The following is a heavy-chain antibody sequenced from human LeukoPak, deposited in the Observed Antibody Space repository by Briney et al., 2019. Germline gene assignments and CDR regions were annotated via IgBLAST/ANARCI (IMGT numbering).Heavy chain of an antibody. CDR1: GFTFSSYW. J-gene: IGHJ3*01. CDR3: TTYSAFDV. Sequence: GGSLRLSCASSGFTFSSYWMKWIRQAPGKGLEWVASINQDASEKHLVDSVKGRFTISRDNAKNSVFLQKNSLRVEDTAVYYCTTYSAFDVWGQGTMVTVSS. D-gene: IGHD4-17*01. CDR2: INQDASEK. V-gene: IGHV3-7*05.